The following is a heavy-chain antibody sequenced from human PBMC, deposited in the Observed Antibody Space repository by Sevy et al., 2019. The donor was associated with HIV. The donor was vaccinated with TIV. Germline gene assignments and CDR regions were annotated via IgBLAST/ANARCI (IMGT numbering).Heavy chain of an antibody. D-gene: IGHD1-26*01. J-gene: IGHJ6*02. CDR3: ARASPEHYYGMDV. V-gene: IGHV4-59*01. CDR1: GDSIRNFY. CDR2: SYYSGST. Sequence: SETLSLTCSVSGDSIRNFYRSWIRQPPGKGLEWIGYSYYSGSTNYNPSLKSRVTISVDTSKNQFSLKLRSVTAVDTAVYYCARASPEHYYGMDVWGQGTTVTVSS.